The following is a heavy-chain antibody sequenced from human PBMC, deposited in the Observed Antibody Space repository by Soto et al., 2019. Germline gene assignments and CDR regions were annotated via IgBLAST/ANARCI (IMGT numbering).Heavy chain of an antibody. CDR3: ARRMKDSSSSGGFDI. CDR1: GGSISSSSYF. J-gene: IGHJ3*02. D-gene: IGHD3-22*01. V-gene: IGHV4-39*01. Sequence: QLQLQESGPGLAKPSETLSLTCTVSGGSISSSSYFWDWIRQPPGKALEWIGSSYYSGNTYYNQSIKSRVTVYVNRSKNQFSLELSSVTASETALYYCARRMKDSSSSGGFDIWGQGTMVTGPS. CDR2: SYYSGNT.